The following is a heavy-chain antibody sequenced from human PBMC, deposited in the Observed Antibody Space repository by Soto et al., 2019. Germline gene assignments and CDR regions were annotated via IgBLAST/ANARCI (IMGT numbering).Heavy chain of an antibody. D-gene: IGHD3-3*01. CDR1: GGSISSDSYY. Sequence: PSETLSLTCTVSGGSISSDSYYWGWIRQPPGKGLEWIGNVFYSGSTYYNPSLKSRVTMSADTSKNQFSLKLSSMTAADTAVYYCAKAHYDFWSGYYIWFDTWGQGTLVTVSS. CDR2: VFYSGST. V-gene: IGHV4-39*01. J-gene: IGHJ5*02. CDR3: AKAHYDFWSGYYIWFDT.